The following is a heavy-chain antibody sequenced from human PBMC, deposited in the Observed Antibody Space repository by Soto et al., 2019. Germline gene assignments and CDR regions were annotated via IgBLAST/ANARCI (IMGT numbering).Heavy chain of an antibody. J-gene: IGHJ5*02. Sequence: QLQLQESGAGLVKPSETLSLTCTVSGGSISSSSDYWGWIRQPPGKGLEWIGSVYYSGSTYYNPSLKTRAPISVDTSKHQFNLKLSSVTAADTAVYDCASTYEDYGDFTCDPWGQGTLVTVSS. CDR1: GGSISSSSDY. CDR3: ASTYEDYGDFTCDP. D-gene: IGHD4-17*01. CDR2: VYYSGST. V-gene: IGHV4-39*01.